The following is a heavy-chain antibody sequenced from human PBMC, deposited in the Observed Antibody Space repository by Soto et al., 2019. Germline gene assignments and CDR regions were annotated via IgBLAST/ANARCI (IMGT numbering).Heavy chain of an antibody. CDR3: ATSQLGLLEWLLIPADY. CDR2: IYYSGST. CDR1: GGSISSSSYY. V-gene: IGHV4-39*01. D-gene: IGHD3-3*01. Sequence: QLQLQESGPGLVKPSETLSLTCTVSGGSISSSSYYWGWIRQPPGKGLEWIGSIYYSGSTYYNPSLKSRVTISVDTSKNQFSLKLSSVTAADTAVYYCATSQLGLLEWLLIPADYWGQGTLVTVSS. J-gene: IGHJ4*02.